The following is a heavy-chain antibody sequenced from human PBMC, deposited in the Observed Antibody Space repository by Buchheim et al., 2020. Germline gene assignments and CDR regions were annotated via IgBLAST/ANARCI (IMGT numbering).Heavy chain of an antibody. CDR1: GFSITSSS. Sequence: EMQLVESGGGLVQPGGSLRLSCAASGFSITSSSMFWVRHAPGKGLMWVSQIHTDGSSITYADSVKGRFTMSRDSAKNTLYLQMNSLRDEDTSVYYCTRGGVRYGMDVWGQGTT. CDR3: TRGGVRYGMDV. J-gene: IGHJ6*02. D-gene: IGHD2-8*01. CDR2: IHTDGSSI. V-gene: IGHV3-74*03.